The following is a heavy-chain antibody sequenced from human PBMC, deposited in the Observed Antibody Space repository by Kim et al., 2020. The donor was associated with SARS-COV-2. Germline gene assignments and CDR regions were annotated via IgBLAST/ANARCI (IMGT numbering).Heavy chain of an antibody. D-gene: IGHD1-1*01. V-gene: IGHV3-72*01. J-gene: IGHJ4*01. CDR2: SSNKANSYTT. CDR1: GFIFSDHY. CDR3: ARVRLGGHGYNDD. Sequence: GGSLRLSCAASGFIFSDHYMDWVRQAPGKGLEWVGRSSNKANSYTTDFAASVKGRFTIARDESENSMYLQMNSLETDDTAMYYCARVRLGGHGYNDDWG.